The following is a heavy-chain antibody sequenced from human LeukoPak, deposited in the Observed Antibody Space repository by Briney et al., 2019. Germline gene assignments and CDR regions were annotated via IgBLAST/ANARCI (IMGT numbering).Heavy chain of an antibody. J-gene: IGHJ4*02. D-gene: IGHD3-9*01. Sequence: ASVKVSCKASGYTFTSYAMHWVRQAPGQRLEWMGWINAGNGNTKYSQKFQGRVTITRDTSASTAYMELSSLRSEDTAVYYCARSTPYYDILTGYYGYWGQGTLVTVSS. CDR3: ARSTPYYDILTGYYGY. CDR1: GYTFTSYA. V-gene: IGHV1-3*01. CDR2: INAGNGNT.